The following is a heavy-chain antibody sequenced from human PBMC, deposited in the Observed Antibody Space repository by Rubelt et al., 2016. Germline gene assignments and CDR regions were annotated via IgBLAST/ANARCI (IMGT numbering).Heavy chain of an antibody. CDR1: GFTFSSYE. V-gene: IGHV3-48*03. Sequence: EVQLVESGGGLVQPGGSLRLSCAASGFTFSSYEMNWVRQAPGKGLEWVSYITASGGARYYADAVKGRFTVSRDKAKNLLYLQMNNVTDDDTALYYCVRDEYGVGGDPWGQGTLVTVSS. D-gene: IGHD2/OR15-2a*01. J-gene: IGHJ5*02. CDR2: ITASGGAR. CDR3: VRDEYGVGGDP.